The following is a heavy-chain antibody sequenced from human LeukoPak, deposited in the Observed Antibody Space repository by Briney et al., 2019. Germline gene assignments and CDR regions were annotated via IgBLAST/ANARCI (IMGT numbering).Heavy chain of an antibody. J-gene: IGHJ6*02. D-gene: IGHD2-8*02. CDR1: GFTISNYA. Sequence: GRSLRLSCEASGFTISNYAMHWARQAPGKGLEWVAVISYDEVNKIYAGSGKGRFTISRDIFKNTLYLQMNSLKVEDTGVYYCAKAPVLRGYYGMDVWGQGTTVTVSS. V-gene: IGHV3-30*04. CDR2: ISYDEVNK. CDR3: AKAPVLRGYYGMDV.